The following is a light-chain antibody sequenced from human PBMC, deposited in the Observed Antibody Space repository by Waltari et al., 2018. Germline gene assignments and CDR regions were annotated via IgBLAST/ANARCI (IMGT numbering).Light chain of an antibody. V-gene: IGLV8-61*01. CDR2: KAN. J-gene: IGLJ3*02. CDR3: ALYMGSGIWV. CDR1: SGSLSTTSY. Sequence: QTVVTHEPSLSVSPGGTVTLTCALSSGSLSTTSYATWYQQTPGQAPRTLVYKANARSSGVPDRCSGSILGNTAALTITGAQADDESDYYCALYMGSGIWVFGGGTRLTVL.